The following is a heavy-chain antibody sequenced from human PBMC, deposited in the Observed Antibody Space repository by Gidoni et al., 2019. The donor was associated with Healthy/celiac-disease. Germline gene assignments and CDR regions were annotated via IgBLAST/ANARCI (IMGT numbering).Heavy chain of an antibody. J-gene: IGHJ4*02. Sequence: EVQLVESGGGLVKPGGSLRLSCAASGFTFSSYSMNWVRQAPGKGLEWVSSISSSSSYIYYADSVKGRFTISRDNAKNSLYLQMNSLRAEDTAVYYCAREGDWELDTAMVTVGYDYWGQGTLVTVSS. CDR1: GFTFSSYS. V-gene: IGHV3-21*01. CDR2: ISSSSSYI. D-gene: IGHD5-18*01. CDR3: AREGDWELDTAMVTVGYDY.